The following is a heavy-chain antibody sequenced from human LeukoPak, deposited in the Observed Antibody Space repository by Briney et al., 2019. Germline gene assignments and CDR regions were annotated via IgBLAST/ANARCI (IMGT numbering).Heavy chain of an antibody. CDR3: ARDHFLTGYYGAAFDI. Sequence: SETLSLTCTVSGGSISSYYWSWIRQPPGKGLEWIGEINHSGSTNYNPSLKSRVTISVDTSKNQFSLRLSSVTAADTAVYYCARDHFLTGYYGAAFDIWGQGTMVTVSS. V-gene: IGHV4-34*01. J-gene: IGHJ3*02. CDR2: INHSGST. D-gene: IGHD3/OR15-3a*01. CDR1: GGSISSYY.